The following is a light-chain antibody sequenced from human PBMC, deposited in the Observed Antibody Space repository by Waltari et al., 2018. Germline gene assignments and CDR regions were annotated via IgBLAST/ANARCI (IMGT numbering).Light chain of an antibody. CDR2: DVS. J-gene: IGLJ2*01. CDR1: SSHVGGYNY. V-gene: IGLV2-14*03. Sequence: HSALTQPASVSGSPGQSITIPCSGSSSHVGGYNYVSWYLQYPGQAPKLIIYDVSQRPSEISDRFSGSKSGSTASLTISGLQAEDEADYYCSSYTSSNTVVFGGGTKVTVL. CDR3: SSYTSSNTVV.